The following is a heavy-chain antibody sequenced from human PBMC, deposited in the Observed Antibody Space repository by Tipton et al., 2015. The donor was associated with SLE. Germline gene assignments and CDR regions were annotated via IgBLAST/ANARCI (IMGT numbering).Heavy chain of an antibody. CDR3: ARGRPGATQAWGGYFYYMDV. D-gene: IGHD3-16*01. CDR1: GGSFSGYY. J-gene: IGHJ6*03. CDR2: INHSGST. V-gene: IGHV4-34*01. Sequence: TLSLTCAVYGGSFSGYYWNWIHQPPGKGLEWIGEINHSGSTNYNPSLKSRVTISVDTSKNQFSLKLSSVTAADTAVYYCARGRPGATQAWGGYFYYMDVWGKGTTVTVSS.